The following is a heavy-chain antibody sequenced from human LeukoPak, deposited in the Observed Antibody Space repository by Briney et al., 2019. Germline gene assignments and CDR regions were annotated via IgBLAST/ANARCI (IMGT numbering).Heavy chain of an antibody. V-gene: IGHV3-23*01. J-gene: IGHJ5*02. CDR3: AKDLSRAVAADWFDP. Sequence: GGSLRLSCAASGFTFSRNAIHWVRQAPGKGLEWVSPISDSGGSTYYADSVKGRFTTSRDNSKNTLYLQMTNLRAADTTVYYCAKDLSRAVAADWFDPWDQGSPVTVSS. D-gene: IGHD6-19*01. CDR1: GFTFSRNA. CDR2: ISDSGGST.